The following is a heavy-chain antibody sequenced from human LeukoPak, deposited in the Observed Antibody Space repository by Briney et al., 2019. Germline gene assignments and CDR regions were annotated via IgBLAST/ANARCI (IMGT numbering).Heavy chain of an antibody. V-gene: IGHV4-59*01. D-gene: IGHD5-18*01. Sequence: SETLSLTCTVSGGSISSYYWNWIRQPPGKGLEWIGYIYYSGSTNYNPSLKSRVTISVDTSKNQFSLKLSSVTAADTAVYYCASRGYSYGKSFDYWGQGMLVTVSS. CDR2: IYYSGST. CDR3: ASRGYSYGKSFDY. CDR1: GGSISSYY. J-gene: IGHJ4*02.